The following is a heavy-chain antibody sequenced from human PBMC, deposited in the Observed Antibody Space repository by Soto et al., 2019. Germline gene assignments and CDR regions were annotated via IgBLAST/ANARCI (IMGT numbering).Heavy chain of an antibody. CDR1: GFTFSSYG. CDR3: AKDYESYDFPYGMDV. V-gene: IGHV3-30*18. Sequence: QVQLVESGGGVVQPGRSLRLSCAASGFTFSSYGMHWVRQAPGKGLEWVAVISYDGSNKYYADSVKGRFTISRDNSKNTLYLQMKSLRAEDTAVYYCAKDYESYDFPYGMDVWGQGTTVTVSS. J-gene: IGHJ6*02. CDR2: ISYDGSNK. D-gene: IGHD3-3*01.